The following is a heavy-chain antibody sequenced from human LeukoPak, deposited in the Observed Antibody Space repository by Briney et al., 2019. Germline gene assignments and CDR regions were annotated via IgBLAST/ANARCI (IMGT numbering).Heavy chain of an antibody. V-gene: IGHV4-59*01. D-gene: IGHD3-3*01. CDR2: IYYSGST. Sequence: PSETLSLTCTVSGGSISSYYWSWVRQPPGKGLEWIGYIYYSGSTNYNPSLKSRVTISVDTSKNQFSLKLSSVTAADTAVYYCASSPGHYDFWSGYYAYWGQGTLVTVSS. CDR1: GGSISSYY. J-gene: IGHJ4*02. CDR3: ASSPGHYDFWSGYYAY.